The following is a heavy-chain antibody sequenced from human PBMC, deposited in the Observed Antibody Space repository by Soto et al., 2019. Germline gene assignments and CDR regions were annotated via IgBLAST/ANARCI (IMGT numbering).Heavy chain of an antibody. V-gene: IGHV3-21*02. J-gene: IGHJ4*02. CDR2: INAGGE. CDR1: GFSFSVYS. CDR3: TRDLIRYGDCGY. Sequence: EVELVESGGGLVKPGGSLRLSCETSGFSFSVYSMNWVRQAPGRGLEWVAFINAGGEHYADSMKGRFTISRDHVKKTLFLQMNSLTVEDTGVYYCTRDLIRYGDCGYWGQGTLVTVSS. D-gene: IGHD5-12*01.